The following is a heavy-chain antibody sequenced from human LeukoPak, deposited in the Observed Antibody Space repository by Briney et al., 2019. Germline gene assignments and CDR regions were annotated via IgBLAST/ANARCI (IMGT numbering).Heavy chain of an antibody. D-gene: IGHD6-13*01. V-gene: IGHV1-8*01. CDR3: ARERIAAAGTSYYGMDV. CDR1: RYTFTSYD. CDR2: MNPNSGHT. J-gene: IGHJ6*02. Sequence: ASVKVSCKASRYTFTSYDINWVRQATGQGLEWMGWMNPNSGHTGYAQKFQGRVTMTRNTSISTAHMELSSLRAEDTAVYYCARERIAAAGTSYYGMDVWGQGTTVTVSS.